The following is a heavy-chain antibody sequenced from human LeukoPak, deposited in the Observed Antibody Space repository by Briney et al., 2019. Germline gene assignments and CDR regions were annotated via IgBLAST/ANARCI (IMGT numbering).Heavy chain of an antibody. CDR1: GGSFSGYY. CDR3: ARGRGMYSSSSPAYYYYMDV. J-gene: IGHJ6*03. Sequence: SGTLSLTCAVYGGSFSGYYWSWVRQPPGKGLEWVGEINHSGNTNYNPSLKSRVTISVDTSKNQFSLKLSAVTAADTAVYYCARGRGMYSSSSPAYYYYMDVWGKGTTVTVSS. V-gene: IGHV4-34*01. D-gene: IGHD6-13*01. CDR2: INHSGNT.